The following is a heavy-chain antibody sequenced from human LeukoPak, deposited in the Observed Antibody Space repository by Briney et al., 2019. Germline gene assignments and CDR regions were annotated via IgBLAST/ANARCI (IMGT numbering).Heavy chain of an antibody. CDR3: ARDLAGPPQEAFDI. J-gene: IGHJ3*02. V-gene: IGHV3-7*01. CDR2: IKQDGSEK. Sequence: PGGSLRLSCAASGFTFSSYAISWGPQAPGKGLEWVANIKQDGSEKHYVDSVTGRFTISRDNTKNSLYLQMNSLRADDTAVYYCARDLAGPPQEAFDIWGQGTMATVPS. CDR1: GFTFSSYA.